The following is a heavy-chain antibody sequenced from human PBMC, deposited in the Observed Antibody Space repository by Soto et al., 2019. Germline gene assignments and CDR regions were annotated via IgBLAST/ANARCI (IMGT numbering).Heavy chain of an antibody. J-gene: IGHJ6*02. V-gene: IGHV4-30-4*01. CDR3: ARDRDDFWSGSRGRYYGMDV. CDR1: GGSISSGDYY. Sequence: SETLSLTCTVSGGSISSGDYYWSWIRQPPGKGLERIGYIYYSGSTYYNPSLKSRITISVDTSKNQFSLKLSSVTAADTAVYYCARDRDDFWSGSRGRYYGMDVWGQGTTVTVSS. D-gene: IGHD3-3*01. CDR2: IYYSGST.